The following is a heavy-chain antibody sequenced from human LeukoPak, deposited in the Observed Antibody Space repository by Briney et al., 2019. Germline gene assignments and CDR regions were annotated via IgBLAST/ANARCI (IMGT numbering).Heavy chain of an antibody. CDR2: MNPNSGNT. CDR3: ARGSGKWLRLILSAWSYAFDI. V-gene: IGHV1-8*01. Sequence: ASVKVSCKASGYTFTSYDINWVRQATGQGLEWMGWMNPNSGNTGYAQKFQGRVTMTRNTSISTAYMELSSLRSEDTAVYYCARGSGKWLRLILSAWSYAFDIWGQGTMVTASS. J-gene: IGHJ3*02. D-gene: IGHD5-12*01. CDR1: GYTFTSYD.